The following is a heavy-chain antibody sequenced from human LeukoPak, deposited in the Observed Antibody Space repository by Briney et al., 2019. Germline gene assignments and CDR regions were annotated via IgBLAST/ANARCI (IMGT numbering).Heavy chain of an antibody. CDR1: GFTFDDYA. V-gene: IGHV3-9*01. J-gene: IGHJ3*02. CDR2: ISWNSGSI. CDR3: AKDDLRWSRVVPSGAFDI. Sequence: GGSLRLSCAASGFTFDDYAMHWVRQAPGKGLEWVSGISWNSGSIGYADSVKGRFTISRDNAKNSLYLQMNSLRAEDTALYYCAKDDLRWSRVVPSGAFDIWGQGTMVTVSS. D-gene: IGHD2-15*01.